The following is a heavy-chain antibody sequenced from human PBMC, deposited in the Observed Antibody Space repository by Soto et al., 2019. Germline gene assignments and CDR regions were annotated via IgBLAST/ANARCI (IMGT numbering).Heavy chain of an antibody. CDR3: ARDSLPLAGSSWAGNRLDP. Sequence: QVQLVESGGGVVQPGRSLRLSCAASGFTFSTYAMYWVRQAPGKGLEWVAVISYDGNNNYYTDSVKGRFIISRDNSKNTLYLQMNNLRAEDTALYYCARDSLPLAGSSWAGNRLDPWGQGTLVTVSS. V-gene: IGHV3-30-3*01. CDR2: ISYDGNNN. J-gene: IGHJ5*02. CDR1: GFTFSTYA. D-gene: IGHD2-15*01.